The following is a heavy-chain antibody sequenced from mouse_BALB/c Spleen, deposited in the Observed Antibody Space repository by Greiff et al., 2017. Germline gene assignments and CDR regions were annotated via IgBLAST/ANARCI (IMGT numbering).Heavy chain of an antibody. Sequence: QVQLQQPGAELVKPGASVKLSCKASGYTFTSYWMHWVKQRPGQGLEWIGEIDPSDSYTNYNQKFKGKATLTVDKSSSTAYMQLSSLTSEDSAVYYCARSRVGLLLAYWGQGTLVTVSA. CDR2: IDPSDSYT. CDR1: GYTFTSYW. D-gene: IGHD4-1*01. V-gene: IGHV1-69*02. J-gene: IGHJ3*01. CDR3: ARSRVGLLLAY.